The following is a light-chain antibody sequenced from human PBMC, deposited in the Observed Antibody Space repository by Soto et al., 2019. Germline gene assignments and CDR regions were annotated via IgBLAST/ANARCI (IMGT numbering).Light chain of an antibody. V-gene: IGLV2-8*01. CDR1: SSDVIGYDY. CDR3: ISYAGSNNLR. Sequence: QSALTQPPSASGSPGQSVTITCTGTSSDVIGYDYVSWYQQYPGKAPKLMIYEVIKRPSGVPDRFSGSKSGNTASLTVSGLQTEDEADYYCISYAGSNNLRFGGGTKLTVL. CDR2: EVI. J-gene: IGLJ2*01.